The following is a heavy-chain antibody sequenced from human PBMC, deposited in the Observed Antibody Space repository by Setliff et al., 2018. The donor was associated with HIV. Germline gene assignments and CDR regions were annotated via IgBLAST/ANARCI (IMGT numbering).Heavy chain of an antibody. CDR3: ARGRPSNYYGSGSYRYFDY. CDR1: GYTFTSYD. D-gene: IGHD3-10*01. V-gene: IGHV1-69*10. J-gene: IGHJ4*02. Sequence: SVKVSCKASGYTFTSYDINWVRQAPGQGLERMGGIIPILGIANYAQKFQGRVTITADESTSTAYMELSSLRSEDTAVYYCARGRPSNYYGSGSYRYFDYWGQGTLVTVSS. CDR2: IIPILGIA.